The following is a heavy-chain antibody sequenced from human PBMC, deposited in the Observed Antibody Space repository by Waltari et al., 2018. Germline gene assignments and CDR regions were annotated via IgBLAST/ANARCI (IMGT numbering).Heavy chain of an antibody. Sequence: QVQLQESGPGLVKPSETLSLTCTVSGGSISSYYWSWIRQPPGKGLEWIGYIYYSGSTNYNPSLKSRVTISVDTSKNQFSLQLNSVTPEDTAVYYCARDPAAAGDPLFDYWGQGTLVTVSS. V-gene: IGHV4-59*12. CDR2: IYYSGST. CDR3: ARDPAAAGDPLFDY. CDR1: GGSISSYY. D-gene: IGHD6-13*01. J-gene: IGHJ4*02.